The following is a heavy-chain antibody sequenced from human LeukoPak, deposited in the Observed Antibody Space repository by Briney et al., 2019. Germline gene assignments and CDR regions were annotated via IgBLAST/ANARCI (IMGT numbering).Heavy chain of an antibody. Sequence: PSETLSLTCAVYGGSFSGYYWSWIRQPPGKGPEWIGEINHSGSTNYNPSLKSRVTISVDTSKNQFSLKLSSVTAADTAVYYCARGRNTIFGVVIRGDAFDIWGQGTMVTVSS. J-gene: IGHJ3*02. V-gene: IGHV4-34*01. D-gene: IGHD3-3*01. CDR3: ARGRNTIFGVVIRGDAFDI. CDR2: INHSGST. CDR1: GGSFSGYY.